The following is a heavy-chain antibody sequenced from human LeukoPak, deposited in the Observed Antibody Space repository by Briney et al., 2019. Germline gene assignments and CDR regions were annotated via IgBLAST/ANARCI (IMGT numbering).Heavy chain of an antibody. Sequence: PGGSLRLSCAASGFIFSSYGMYWVRQAPGKGLEWVAVIWHDGSAEFYADSVKGRFSIARDDSKNTVYLQMNSLRVEDTALYYCAKDNRGGWSGYFDYWGQGILVTVSS. V-gene: IGHV3-33*03. CDR3: AKDNRGGWSGYFDY. J-gene: IGHJ4*02. CDR2: IWHDGSAE. CDR1: GFIFSSYG. D-gene: IGHD6-19*01.